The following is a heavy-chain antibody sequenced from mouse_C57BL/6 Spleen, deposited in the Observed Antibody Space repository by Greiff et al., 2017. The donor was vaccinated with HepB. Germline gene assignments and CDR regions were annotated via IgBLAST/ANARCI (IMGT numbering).Heavy chain of an antibody. CDR2: IDPENGDT. CDR1: GFNIKDDY. Sequence: EVQLKQSGAELVRPGASVKLSCTASGFNIKDDYMHWVKQRPEQGLEWIGWIDPENGDTEYASKFQGKATITADTSSNTAYLQLSSLTSEDTAVYYCTWDGNKFAYWGQGTLVTVSA. V-gene: IGHV14-4*01. CDR3: TWDGNKFAY. J-gene: IGHJ3*01. D-gene: IGHD2-1*01.